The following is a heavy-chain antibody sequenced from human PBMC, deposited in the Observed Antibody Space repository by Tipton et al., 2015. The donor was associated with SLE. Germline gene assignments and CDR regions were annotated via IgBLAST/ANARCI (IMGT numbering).Heavy chain of an antibody. D-gene: IGHD3-10*01. Sequence: QSGAEVKKPGASVKVSCKATGYTFPRYGFSWVRQAPGQGLEWMGWSSAYNGNTNYAQKLQGRVTMTTDTSTSTAYMELRSLRPDDTAVYYCARLMVRGGYAFDLWGQGTMVTVSS. V-gene: IGHV1-18*01. J-gene: IGHJ3*01. CDR1: GYTFPRYG. CDR2: SSAYNGNT. CDR3: ARLMVRGGYAFDL.